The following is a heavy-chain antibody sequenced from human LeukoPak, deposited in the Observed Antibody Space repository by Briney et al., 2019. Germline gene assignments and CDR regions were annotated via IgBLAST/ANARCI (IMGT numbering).Heavy chain of an antibody. J-gene: IGHJ4*02. Sequence: GGSLRLSCAASGFTFDDNGMSWVRQAPGKGLEWVSGLNWNGGTTGYADSVKGRFTISRDNAKNFLYLQMNSLRAEDTALYYCATHSYYYGSGSYPHYLDYWGRGTLVTVSS. CDR3: ATHSYYYGSGSYPHYLDY. V-gene: IGHV3-20*04. CDR2: LNWNGGTT. D-gene: IGHD3-10*01. CDR1: GFTFDDNG.